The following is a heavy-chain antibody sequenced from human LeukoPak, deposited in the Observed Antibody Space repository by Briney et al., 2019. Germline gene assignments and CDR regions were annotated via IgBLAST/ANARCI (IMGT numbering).Heavy chain of an antibody. Sequence: SETLSFTCTVSGGSIISSSYYWGWIRQPPGKGLEWIGSIYYSGSTYYNPSLKSRVTISVDTSKNQFSLKLSSVTAADTALYYCARLPTGYSSSWYWRGYWGQGTLVTVSS. CDR1: GGSIISSSYY. CDR2: IYYSGST. J-gene: IGHJ4*02. V-gene: IGHV4-39*01. CDR3: ARLPTGYSSSWYWRGY. D-gene: IGHD6-13*01.